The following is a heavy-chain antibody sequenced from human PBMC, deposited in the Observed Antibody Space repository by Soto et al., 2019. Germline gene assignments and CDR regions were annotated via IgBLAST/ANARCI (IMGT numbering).Heavy chain of an antibody. CDR3: ARTQIWYYGMDV. CDR2: IYSGGST. Sequence: EVQLVESGGGLVQRGGSLRLSCAASGFTVSSNYMSWVRQAPGKGLEWVSVIYSGGSTYYADSVKGRFTISRDNSKNTLYLQMNSLRAEDTAVYYCARTQIWYYGMDVWGQGTTVTVSS. D-gene: IGHD3-16*01. CDR1: GFTVSSNY. V-gene: IGHV3-66*01. J-gene: IGHJ6*01.